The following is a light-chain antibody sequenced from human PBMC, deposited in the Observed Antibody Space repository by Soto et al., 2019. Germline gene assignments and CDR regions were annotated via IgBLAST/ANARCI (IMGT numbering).Light chain of an antibody. V-gene: IGKV1-33*01. CDR1: EHINNY. CDR2: DAS. CDR3: QQLNSYPIT. J-gene: IGKJ5*01. Sequence: DIQMTQSPPSLSASVGDRVTITCQASEHINNYLNWYHQIPGKAPKLLIYDASNLAAGAPSRFSGSGSGTAFTFAISGLQPDDVATYYCQQLNSYPITFGQGTRLEIK.